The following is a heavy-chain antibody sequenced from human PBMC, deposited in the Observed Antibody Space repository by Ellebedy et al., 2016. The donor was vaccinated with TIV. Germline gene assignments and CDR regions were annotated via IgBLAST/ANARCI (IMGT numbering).Heavy chain of an antibody. CDR3: AREVLGGSYYYYGMDV. D-gene: IGHD1-26*01. V-gene: IGHV4-39*07. CDR2: INHSGST. J-gene: IGHJ6*02. Sequence: SETLSLXCTVSGGSISSGGYYWSWIRQPPGKGLEWIGEINHSGSTNYNPSLKSRVTISVDTSKNQFSLKLSSVTAADTAVYYCAREVLGGSYYYYGMDVWGQGTTVTVSS. CDR1: GGSISSGGYY.